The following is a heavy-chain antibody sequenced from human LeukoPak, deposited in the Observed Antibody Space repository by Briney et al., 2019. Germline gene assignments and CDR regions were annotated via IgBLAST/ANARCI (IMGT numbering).Heavy chain of an antibody. CDR1: GYSFTSYW. J-gene: IGHJ6*02. CDR3: ARRLSGGGRPSRGYGMDV. V-gene: IGHV5-51*01. CDR2: IYPGDSDT. D-gene: IGHD4-23*01. Sequence: GESLKISCKGSGYSFTSYWTGWVRQMPGKGLEWMGIIYPGDSDTRYSPSFQGQVTISADKSISTAYLQWSSLKASDTAMYYCARRLSGGGRPSRGYGMDVWGQGTTVTVSS.